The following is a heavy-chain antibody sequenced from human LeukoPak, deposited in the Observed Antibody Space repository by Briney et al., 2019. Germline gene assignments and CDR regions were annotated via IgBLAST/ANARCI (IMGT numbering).Heavy chain of an antibody. J-gene: IGHJ4*02. CDR3: AREQPYDSSGTALMAEIKYYFDY. Sequence: GGSLRLSCAASGFTFSSYSMNWVRQAPGKGLEWVSSISSSSSYIYYADSVKGRFTISRDNAKNSLYLQMNSLRAEDTAVYYCAREQPYDSSGTALMAEIKYYFDYWGQGTLVTVSS. V-gene: IGHV3-21*01. CDR1: GFTFSSYS. CDR2: ISSSSSYI. D-gene: IGHD3-22*01.